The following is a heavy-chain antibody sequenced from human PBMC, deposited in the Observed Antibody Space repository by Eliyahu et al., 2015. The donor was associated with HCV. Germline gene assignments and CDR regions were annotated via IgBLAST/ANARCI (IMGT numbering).Heavy chain of an antibody. V-gene: IGHV5-10-1*01. Sequence: EVQLVQSGAEVKKPGXSLRISXKGSGYTFTNYWITWVRQEPGKGLEWMGRIDPSDSYTNYSPSFQGRVTISADKSISTAYLQWTSLKASDTAIYYCARRAEEWDDPFYFDYWGQGTLVTVSS. D-gene: IGHD1-26*01. CDR2: IDPSDSYT. J-gene: IGHJ4*02. CDR1: GYTFTNYW. CDR3: ARRAEEWDDPFYFDY.